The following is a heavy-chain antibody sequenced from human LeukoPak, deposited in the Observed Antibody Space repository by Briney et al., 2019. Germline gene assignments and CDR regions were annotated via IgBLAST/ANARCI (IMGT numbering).Heavy chain of an antibody. CDR3: ASEGGLLGIAAAGDFDY. V-gene: IGHV3-30*03. CDR1: GFTFSSYS. CDR2: ISYDGRNK. D-gene: IGHD6-13*01. J-gene: IGHJ4*02. Sequence: PGGSLRLSCAASGFTFSSYSMNWVRQAPGKGLEWVAVISYDGRNKYYADSVKGRFTISRDNSKNTQYLQMNSLRAEDTAVYYCASEGGLLGIAAAGDFDYWGQGTLVTVSS.